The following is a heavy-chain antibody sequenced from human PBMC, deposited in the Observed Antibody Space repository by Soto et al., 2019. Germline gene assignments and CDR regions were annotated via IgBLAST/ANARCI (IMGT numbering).Heavy chain of an antibody. V-gene: IGHV4-38-2*01. D-gene: IGHD1-26*01. Sequence: SETLSLTCAVSGYSISSGYYWGWIRQPPGKGLEWIGSIYHSGSTYYNPSLKSRVTISVDTSKNQFSLKLSSVTAADTAVYYCARYSGSYSPLDYWGQGTLVTVSS. CDR3: ARYSGSYSPLDY. J-gene: IGHJ4*02. CDR1: GYSISSGYY. CDR2: IYHSGST.